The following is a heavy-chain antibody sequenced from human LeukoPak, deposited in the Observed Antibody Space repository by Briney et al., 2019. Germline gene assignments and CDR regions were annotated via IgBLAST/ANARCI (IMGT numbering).Heavy chain of an antibody. CDR1: GFTFSSYA. Sequence: QAGGSLRLSCAASGFTFSSYAMHWVRQAPGKGLEWVAVISHDGSNKYYADSVKGRFTISRDNSKNTLYLQMNSLRAEDTAVYYCARSYSGYDSGVYYYYYGMDVWGQGTTVTVSS. CDR2: ISHDGSNK. J-gene: IGHJ6*02. CDR3: ARSYSGYDSGVYYYYYGMDV. D-gene: IGHD5-12*01. V-gene: IGHV3-30-3*01.